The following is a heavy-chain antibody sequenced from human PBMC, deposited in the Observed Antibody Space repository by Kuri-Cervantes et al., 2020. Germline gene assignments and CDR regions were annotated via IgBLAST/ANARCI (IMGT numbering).Heavy chain of an antibody. Sequence: GESLKISCAASGFTFSSYWMHWVRQAPGKGLVWVSRINSDGSSTSYADSVKGRFTISRDNSKNTLYLQMNSLRVEDTAVYYCARGRNPDILTGFHWGQGTLVTVSS. J-gene: IGHJ4*02. V-gene: IGHV3-74*01. D-gene: IGHD3-9*01. CDR2: INSDGSST. CDR3: ARGRNPDILTGFH. CDR1: GFTFSSYW.